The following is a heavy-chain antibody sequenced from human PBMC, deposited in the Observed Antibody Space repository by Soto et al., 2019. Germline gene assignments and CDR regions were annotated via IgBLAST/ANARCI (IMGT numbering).Heavy chain of an antibody. CDR2: INPNSGGT. CDR1: GYTFTGYY. D-gene: IGHD3-16*01. Sequence: QVQLVQSGAEVKKPGASVKVSCKASGYTFTGYYMHWVRQAPGQGLEWMGWINPNSGGTNYAQKFQGWVTMTRDTSISTAYMELSRLRSDDTAAYYCATTTSPGWAWGMDYWGQGTLVTVSS. J-gene: IGHJ4*02. V-gene: IGHV1-2*04. CDR3: ATTTSPGWAWGMDY.